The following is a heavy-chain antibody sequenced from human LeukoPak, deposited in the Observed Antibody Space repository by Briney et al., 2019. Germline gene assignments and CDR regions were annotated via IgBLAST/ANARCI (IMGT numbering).Heavy chain of an antibody. CDR3: AKDSLDSSAVSSGGAFDI. Sequence: PGGSLRLSCAASGFSFSNYNMNWVRQAPGKGLEWVSAISGSGGSTYYADSVKGRFTISRDNSKNTLYLQMNSLRAEDTAVYYCAKDSLDSSAVSSGGAFDIWGQGTMVTVSS. CDR1: GFSFSNYN. D-gene: IGHD3-22*01. CDR2: ISGSGGST. J-gene: IGHJ3*02. V-gene: IGHV3-23*01.